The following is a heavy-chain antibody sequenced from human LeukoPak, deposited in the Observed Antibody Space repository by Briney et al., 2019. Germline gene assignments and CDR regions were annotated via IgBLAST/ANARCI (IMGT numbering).Heavy chain of an antibody. D-gene: IGHD4-11*01. CDR1: GFTFSSYG. CDR3: ARLRRNYSNYVRAGGYYFDY. J-gene: IGHJ4*02. CDR2: IWYDGSNK. V-gene: IGHV3-33*01. Sequence: GGSLRLSCAASGFTFSSYGMHWVRQAPGKGLEWVAVIWYDGSNKYYADSVKGRFTISRDNSKNTLYLQMNSLRAEDTAVYYCARLRRNYSNYVRAGGYYFDYWGQGTLVTVSS.